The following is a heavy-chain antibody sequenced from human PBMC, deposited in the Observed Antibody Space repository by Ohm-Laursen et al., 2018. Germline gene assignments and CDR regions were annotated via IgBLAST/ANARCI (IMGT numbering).Heavy chain of an antibody. Sequence: EASVKVSCKAFGYTFTGYYMHWVRQAPGQGLEWMGWINPNSGGTNYAQKFQGRVTMTRDTSISTGYMELSTLRSDDTAVYYCARGPYGGNSEVRYWGQGTLVTVSS. CDR2: INPNSGGT. J-gene: IGHJ4*02. CDR3: ARGPYGGNSEVRY. CDR1: GYTFTGYY. D-gene: IGHD4-23*01. V-gene: IGHV1-2*02.